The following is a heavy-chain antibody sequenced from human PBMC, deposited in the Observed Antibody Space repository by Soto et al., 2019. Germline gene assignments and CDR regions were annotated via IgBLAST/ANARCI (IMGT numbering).Heavy chain of an antibody. CDR2: MNPNSGNT. Sequence: GASVKVSCKASGYTFTSYDINWVRQATGQGLEWMGWMNPNSGNTGYAQKFQGRVTMTRNTSISTAYMELSSLRSEDTAVYYCARHYYDILADYNKDHYYYYYMDVWGKGTTVTV. J-gene: IGHJ6*03. CDR1: GYTFTSYD. V-gene: IGHV1-8*01. D-gene: IGHD3-9*01. CDR3: ARHYYDILADYNKDHYYYYYMDV.